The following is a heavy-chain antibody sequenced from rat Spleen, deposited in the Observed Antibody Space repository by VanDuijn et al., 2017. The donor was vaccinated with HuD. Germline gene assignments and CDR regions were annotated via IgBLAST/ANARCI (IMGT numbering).Heavy chain of an antibody. CDR2: ISYEGSST. V-gene: IGHV5-22*01. J-gene: IGHJ2*01. Sequence: EVQLVESDGGLVQPGRSLKLSCAASGFTLSNSGMHWIRQAPKKGLEWVASISYEGSSTYYGDSVKGRFTISRDNAKSTLYLQMNSLRSEDTATYYCARSNWDFDYWGQGVMVTVSS. CDR3: ARSNWDFDY. CDR1: GFTLSNSG. D-gene: IGHD5-1*01.